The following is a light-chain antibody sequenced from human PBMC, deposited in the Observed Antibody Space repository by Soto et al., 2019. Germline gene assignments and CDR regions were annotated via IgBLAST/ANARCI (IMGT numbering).Light chain of an antibody. V-gene: IGKV3-15*01. CDR2: GAS. CDR3: QQYHNWPPQYT. J-gene: IGKJ2*01. Sequence: EIVMTQSPASLSVSPGDGATLSCRASQSVASNVAWYQQKPGQGPRLLIHGASTRAVGVPARFSGSGSGTDFTLTIDSLQSENFAGYYCQQYHNWPPQYTFCQGTKLQIK. CDR1: QSVASN.